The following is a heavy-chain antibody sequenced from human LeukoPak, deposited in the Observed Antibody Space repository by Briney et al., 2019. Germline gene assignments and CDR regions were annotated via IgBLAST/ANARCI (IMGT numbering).Heavy chain of an antibody. CDR2: ISGSGGST. J-gene: IGHJ4*02. D-gene: IGHD2-15*01. V-gene: IGHV3-23*01. CDR1: GFTFSSYA. Sequence: GGSLRLSCEASGFTFSSYAMSWVRQAPGKGLEWVSTISGSGGSTYYADSVRGRFTISRDTSKNTLYLQMNSLRAEDTAVYYCAKDPPGSGPDFDYWGQGILVTVSS. CDR3: AKDPPGSGPDFDY.